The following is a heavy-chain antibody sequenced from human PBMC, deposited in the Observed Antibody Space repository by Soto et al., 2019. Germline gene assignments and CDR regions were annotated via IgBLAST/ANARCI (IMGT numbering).Heavy chain of an antibody. V-gene: IGHV3-15*01. Sequence: EVQLVESGGGLVKPGGSLRLSCAASGFTFSNAWMSWVRQAPGKGLEWVGRIKSKTDGGTTDYAAPVKGRFTISRDDSKNTLYRQMNSLKTEDTAVYYCTTDLQTLAYGEKNWGQGTLVTVSS. D-gene: IGHD4-17*01. J-gene: IGHJ4*02. CDR3: TTDLQTLAYGEKN. CDR2: IKSKTDGGTT. CDR1: GFTFSNAW.